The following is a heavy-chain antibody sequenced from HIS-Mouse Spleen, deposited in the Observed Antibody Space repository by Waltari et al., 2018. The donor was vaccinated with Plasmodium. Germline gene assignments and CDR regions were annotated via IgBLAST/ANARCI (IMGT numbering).Heavy chain of an antibody. CDR1: GFTFSSYS. V-gene: IGHV3-21*01. Sequence: EVQLVESGGGLVKPGGSLRLSCAASGFTFSSYSMNWVRQAPGKGLEWVESISSSSSYIYYADSVKGRFTISRDNAKNSLYLQMNSLRAEDTAVYYCARDNWGSFGYWGQGTLVTVSS. J-gene: IGHJ4*02. CDR2: ISSSSSYI. D-gene: IGHD7-27*01. CDR3: ARDNWGSFGY.